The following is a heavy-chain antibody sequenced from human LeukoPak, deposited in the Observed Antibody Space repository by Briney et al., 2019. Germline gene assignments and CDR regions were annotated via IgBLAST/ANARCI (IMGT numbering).Heavy chain of an antibody. CDR2: IYQSGST. CDR3: ARGFRGTADY. Sequence: SEILSLTCTVSGGSFSSGGYYWIWIRQHPGKGLEWIGYIYQSGSTYYNPSLKSRVTISVDTSKNQFSLKLSSVTAADTAVYYCARGFRGTADYWGQGTLVTVSS. J-gene: IGHJ4*02. V-gene: IGHV4-31*03. D-gene: IGHD1-1*01. CDR1: GGSFSSGGYY.